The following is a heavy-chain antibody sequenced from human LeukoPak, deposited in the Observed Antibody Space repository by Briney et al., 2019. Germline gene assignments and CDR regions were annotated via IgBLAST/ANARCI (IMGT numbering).Heavy chain of an antibody. J-gene: IGHJ6*03. D-gene: IGHD1-26*01. CDR2: INSDGSST. Sequence: PGGSLRLSCAASGFTFSNYGMRWVRHAPGKGLVWVSRINSDGSSTIYADSVKGRFTISRDNAKNTLYLQMNSLRAEDTSVYYCARVSSGSYFAYYYYYMDVWGKGTTVTVSS. V-gene: IGHV3-74*01. CDR1: GFTFSNYG. CDR3: ARVSSGSYFAYYYYYMDV.